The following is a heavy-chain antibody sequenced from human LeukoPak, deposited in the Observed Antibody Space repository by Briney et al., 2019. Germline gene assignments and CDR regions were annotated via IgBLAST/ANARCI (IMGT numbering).Heavy chain of an antibody. CDR1: GGTFSSYA. D-gene: IGHD2-2*01. CDR3: ARGGRYCSSTSCYDWFDP. J-gene: IGHJ5*02. CDR2: IIPIFGTA. V-gene: IGHV1-69*06. Sequence: ASVEVSCKASGGTFSSYAISWVRQAPGQGLEWMGGIIPIFGTANYAQKFQGRVTITADKSTSTAYMELSSLRSEDTAVYYCARGGRYCSSTSCYDWFDPWGQGTLVTVSS.